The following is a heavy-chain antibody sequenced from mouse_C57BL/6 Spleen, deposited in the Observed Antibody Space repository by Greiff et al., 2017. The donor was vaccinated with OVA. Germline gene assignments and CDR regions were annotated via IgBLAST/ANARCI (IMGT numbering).Heavy chain of an antibody. Sequence: EVQLQQSGPELVKPGASVKMSCKASGYTFTDYNMHWVKQSHGKSLEWIGYINPNNGGTSYNQKFKGKATLTVNKSSSTAYMELRSLTSEDSAVYYCARVFITTVVVFDYWGQGTTLTVSS. D-gene: IGHD1-1*01. CDR1: GYTFTDYN. J-gene: IGHJ2*01. CDR2: INPNNGGT. V-gene: IGHV1-22*01. CDR3: ARVFITTVVVFDY.